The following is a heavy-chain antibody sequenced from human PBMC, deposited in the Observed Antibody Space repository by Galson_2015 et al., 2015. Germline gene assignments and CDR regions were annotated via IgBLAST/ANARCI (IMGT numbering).Heavy chain of an antibody. CDR3: ARGDNLVTGDY. D-gene: IGHD1-1*01. J-gene: IGHJ4*02. Sequence: QSGAEVKKPGESLEISCKGSGYRFLNYWIGWVRQMPGKGLEWMGIIYPGDSDTRYIPSFQGQVTFSADKSISTAYLQWSRLKASDTAMYYCARGDNLVTGDYWGQGTLVTVSS. V-gene: IGHV5-51*01. CDR2: IYPGDSDT. CDR1: GYRFLNYW.